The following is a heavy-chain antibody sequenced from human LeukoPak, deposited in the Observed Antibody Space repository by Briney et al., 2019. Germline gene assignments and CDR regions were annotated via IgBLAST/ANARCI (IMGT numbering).Heavy chain of an antibody. Sequence: SETLSLTCAVYGGSFSGYYWSWIRQPPGKGLEWIGEINHSGSTNYNPSLKSRVTISVDTSKNQFSLKLSSVTAADTAVYYCGSGWYYYFDYWGQGTLVTVSS. V-gene: IGHV4-34*01. CDR2: INHSGST. CDR3: GSGWYYYFDY. J-gene: IGHJ4*02. CDR1: GGSFSGYY. D-gene: IGHD6-13*01.